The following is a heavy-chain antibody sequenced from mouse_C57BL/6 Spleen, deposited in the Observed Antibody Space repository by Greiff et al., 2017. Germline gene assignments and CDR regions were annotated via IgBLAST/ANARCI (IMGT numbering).Heavy chain of an antibody. CDR1: GYTFTSYW. V-gene: IGHV1-64*01. J-gene: IGHJ4*01. D-gene: IGHD2-4*01. CDR3: AREVYDYDDYYAMDY. Sequence: VQLQQSGAELVKPGASVKLSCTASGYTFTSYWMHWVKQRPGQGLEWIGMIHPNSGSTNYNEKFKSKATLTVDKSSSTAYMQLSSLTSEDSAVYYCAREVYDYDDYYAMDYWGQGTSVTVSS. CDR2: IHPNSGST.